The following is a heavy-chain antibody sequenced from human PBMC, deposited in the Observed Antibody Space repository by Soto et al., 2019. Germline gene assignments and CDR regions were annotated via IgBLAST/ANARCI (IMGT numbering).Heavy chain of an antibody. D-gene: IGHD6-19*01. V-gene: IGHV3-21*01. CDR2: VSKSDYT. CDR3: AREDSIIIPAVADF. CDR1: GFTFTNYV. Sequence: GGSLRVSCAVSGFTFTNYVINWVRQAPGKGLEWVSSVSKSDYTYYSESVKGRFTISRDNARNSVSLQMNNLRAEDTAVYYCAREDSIIIPAVADFWGQGTLVTVSS. J-gene: IGHJ4*02.